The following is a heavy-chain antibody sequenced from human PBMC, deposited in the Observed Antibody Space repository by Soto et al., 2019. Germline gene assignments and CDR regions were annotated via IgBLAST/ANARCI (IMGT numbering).Heavy chain of an antibody. D-gene: IGHD3-9*01. J-gene: IGHJ4*02. CDR2: INPNNDNT. CDR1: GYTFRDNG. CDR3: ARSSISGIFFYYY. Sequence: GASVKVSCKASGYTFRDNGISWMRQAPGQGLEWMGWINPNNDNTKYAQKFQGRVSMTTDTSTNTAYVELRSLRSDDTAVYYCARSSISGIFFYYYWGQGTLVTVSS. V-gene: IGHV1-18*01.